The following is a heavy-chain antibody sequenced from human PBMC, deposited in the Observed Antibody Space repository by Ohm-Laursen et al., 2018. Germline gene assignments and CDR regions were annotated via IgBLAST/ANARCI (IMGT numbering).Heavy chain of an antibody. Sequence: SDTLSLTCAVSDYSISSGYYWAWIRQPPGKGLEWIGSIYHSGTTYYNPSLKSRVTISVDTSKNQFSLKLSSVTAADTAVYYCARGRSNYYDSSGYFYYWGQGTLVTVSS. V-gene: IGHV4-38-2*01. CDR2: IYHSGTT. CDR1: DYSISSGYY. J-gene: IGHJ4*02. CDR3: ARGRSNYYDSSGYFYY. D-gene: IGHD3-22*01.